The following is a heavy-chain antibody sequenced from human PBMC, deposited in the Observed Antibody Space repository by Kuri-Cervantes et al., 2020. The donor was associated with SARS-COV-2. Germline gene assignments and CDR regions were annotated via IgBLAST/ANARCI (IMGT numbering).Heavy chain of an antibody. V-gene: IGHV3-30*18. D-gene: IGHD6-6*01. CDR3: AKSSGAARYNWFDP. J-gene: IGHJ5*02. Sequence: GESLKISCAASGFTFSSYGMHWVRQAPGKGLEWVAVIPYDGSNKYYADSVKGRFTISRDNSKNTLYLQMNSLRAEDTAVYYCAKSSGAARYNWFDPWGQGTLVTVSS. CDR1: GFTFSSYG. CDR2: IPYDGSNK.